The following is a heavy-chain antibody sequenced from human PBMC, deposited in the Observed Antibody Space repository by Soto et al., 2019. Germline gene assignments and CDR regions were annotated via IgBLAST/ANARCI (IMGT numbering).Heavy chain of an antibody. V-gene: IGHV3-21*01. J-gene: IGHJ4*02. CDR1: GFTFSSYT. D-gene: IGHD2-15*01. CDR3: ARGLVAHSRESGN. Sequence: NPGGSLRLSCAASGFTFSSYTMDWVRQAPGKGLEWVSSISSSADYIYYADSVRGRFTISRDNAKNSLFLQMNSLRAEDTAVYYCARGLVAHSRESGNWGQGTLVTVSS. CDR2: ISSSADYI.